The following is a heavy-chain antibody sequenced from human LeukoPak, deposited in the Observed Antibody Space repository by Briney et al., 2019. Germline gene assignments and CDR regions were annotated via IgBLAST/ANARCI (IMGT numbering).Heavy chain of an antibody. D-gene: IGHD4-17*01. CDR3: TRLDYGDLYYYGMDV. V-gene: IGHV3-73*01. J-gene: IGHJ6*02. Sequence: TGGSLRLSCAASGLIFSGSAMHWVRQASGKGLEWVGHIRSKPNNYATAYAASVKGRFTISRDDSKNTAYLQMNSLKTEDTAIYYCTRLDYGDLYYYGMDVWGQGTTVTVSS. CDR2: IRSKPNNYAT. CDR1: GLIFSGSA.